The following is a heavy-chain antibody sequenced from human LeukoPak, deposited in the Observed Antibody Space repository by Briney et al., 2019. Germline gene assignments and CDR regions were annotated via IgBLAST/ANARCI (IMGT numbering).Heavy chain of an antibody. J-gene: IGHJ1*01. Sequence: GGSLRLSCAASGFTFSSYWMHWVRQAPGKGLVWVSRIKSDGSTNYADSVKGRFTISRDNAKNTVSLQMNSLRAVYTGVYYCARAPSEIGGYYPEYFRHWGQGTLVTVSS. CDR1: GFTFSSYW. CDR2: IKSDGST. V-gene: IGHV3-74*01. D-gene: IGHD3-22*01. CDR3: ARAPSEIGGYYPEYFRH.